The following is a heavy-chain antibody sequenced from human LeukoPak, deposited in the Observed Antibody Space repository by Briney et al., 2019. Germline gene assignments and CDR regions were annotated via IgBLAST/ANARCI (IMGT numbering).Heavy chain of an antibody. CDR1: GYTFSGHY. V-gene: IGHV1-2*02. CDR2: ISPKSGGT. CDR3: ARGDYGESRDYYYYMDV. J-gene: IGHJ6*03. Sequence: ASVKVSCKASGYTFSGHYIHWVRQAPGQGLEWMGWISPKSGGTNYAQKFQGRVTMTRDTSISTAYMELSRLRSDDTAVYYCARGDYGESRDYYYYMDVWGKGTTVTVSS. D-gene: IGHD4/OR15-4a*01.